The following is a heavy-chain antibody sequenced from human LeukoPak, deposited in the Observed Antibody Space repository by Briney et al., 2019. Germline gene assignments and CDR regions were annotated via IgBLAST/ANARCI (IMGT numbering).Heavy chain of an antibody. D-gene: IGHD3-10*01. Sequence: GGSLRLSCEASGFSVSDNYMSWVRQAPGKGLEWVSGISWNSGSIGYADSVKGRFTISRDNAKNSLYLQMNSLRAEDTALYYCARGYYYGSGSYWSDYWGQGTLVTVSS. CDR2: ISWNSGSI. V-gene: IGHV3-9*01. J-gene: IGHJ4*02. CDR3: ARGYYYGSGSYWSDY. CDR1: GFSVSDNY.